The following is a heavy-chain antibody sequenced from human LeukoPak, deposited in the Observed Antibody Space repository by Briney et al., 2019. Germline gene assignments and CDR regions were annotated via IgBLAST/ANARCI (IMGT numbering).Heavy chain of an antibody. CDR2: IYYSGSX. Sequence: GWIRQPXGXXXXWIGTIYYSGSXYXXPSLKSRVTISXXTXXNQFSLRLSSVTAADPAVYXXXXXXXXXXXSXIDYXGXXXLVTVSS. J-gene: IGHJ4*02. V-gene: IGHV4-39*07. CDR3: XXXXXXXXXSXIDY.